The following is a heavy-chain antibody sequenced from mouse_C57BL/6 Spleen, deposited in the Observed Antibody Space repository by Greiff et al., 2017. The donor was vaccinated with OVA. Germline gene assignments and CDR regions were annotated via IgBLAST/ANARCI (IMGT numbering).Heavy chain of an antibody. CDR2: IYPGDGDT. V-gene: IGHV1-82*01. CDR1: GYAFSSSW. Sequence: QVQLQQSGPELVKPGASVKISCKASGYAFSSSWMNWVKQRPGKGLEWIGRIYPGDGDTNYNGKFKGKATLTADKSSSTAYMQLSSLTSEDSAVYFCARQDYGYDWFAYWGQGTLVTVSA. J-gene: IGHJ3*01. D-gene: IGHD2-2*01. CDR3: ARQDYGYDWFAY.